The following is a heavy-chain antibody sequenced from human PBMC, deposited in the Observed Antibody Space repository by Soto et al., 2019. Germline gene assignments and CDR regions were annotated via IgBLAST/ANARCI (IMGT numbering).Heavy chain of an antibody. D-gene: IGHD3-10*01. CDR3: ARGGRGSGSYIGYYYYYMDV. CDR1: GGSFSGYY. Sequence: PSETMSLTCAVYGGSFSGYYWSWIRQPPGKGLEWIGEINHSGSTNYNPSHKSRVTISVDTSKNQFSLKLSSVTAADTAVYYCARGGRGSGSYIGYYYYYMDVWGKGTTVTVSS. J-gene: IGHJ6*03. V-gene: IGHV4-34*01. CDR2: INHSGST.